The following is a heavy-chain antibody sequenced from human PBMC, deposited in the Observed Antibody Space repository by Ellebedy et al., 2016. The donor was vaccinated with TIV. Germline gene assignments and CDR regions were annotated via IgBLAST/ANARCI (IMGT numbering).Heavy chain of an antibody. D-gene: IGHD6-19*01. CDR1: GFTFSSYW. CDR2: IKEDGSEK. J-gene: IGHJ4*02. Sequence: GGSLRLXCAASGFTFSSYWMSWVRQAPGEGLEWVANIKEDGSEKYYVDSVKGRFTISRDNAKNSVYLQMNNLRAEDTAVYYCARALGSGPCYWGQGTLVTVSS. CDR3: ARALGSGPCY. V-gene: IGHV3-7*01.